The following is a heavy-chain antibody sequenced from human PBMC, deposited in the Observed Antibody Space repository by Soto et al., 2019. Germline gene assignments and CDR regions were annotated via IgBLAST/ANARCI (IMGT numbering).Heavy chain of an antibody. CDR1: GFTFSSYS. CDR3: ARGPGIAAAGPNNYYYYYYMDV. CDR2: ISSSSSYI. D-gene: IGHD6-13*01. J-gene: IGHJ6*03. Sequence: GGSLRLSCAASGFTFSSYSMNWVRQAPGKGLEWVSSISSSSSYIYYADSVKGRFTISRDNAKNSLYLQMNSLRAEDTAVYYCARGPGIAAAGPNNYYYYYYMDVWGKGTTVTVSS. V-gene: IGHV3-21*01.